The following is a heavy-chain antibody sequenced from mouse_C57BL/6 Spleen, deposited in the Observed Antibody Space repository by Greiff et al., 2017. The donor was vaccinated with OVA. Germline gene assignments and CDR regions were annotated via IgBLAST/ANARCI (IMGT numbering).Heavy chain of an antibody. D-gene: IGHD1-1*01. CDR2: ISDGGSYT. J-gene: IGHJ4*01. CDR3: AREDTILNYYGSSHYAMDY. CDR1: GFTFSSYA. Sequence: EVQGVESGGGLVKPGGSLKLSCAASGFTFSSYAMSWVRQTPEKRLEWVATISDGGSYTYYPDNVKGRFTISRDNAKNNLYLQMSHLKSEDTAMYYCAREDTILNYYGSSHYAMDYWGQGTSVTVSS. V-gene: IGHV5-4*01.